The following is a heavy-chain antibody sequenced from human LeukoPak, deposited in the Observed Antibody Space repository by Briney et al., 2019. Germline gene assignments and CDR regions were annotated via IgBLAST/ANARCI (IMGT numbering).Heavy chain of an antibody. Sequence: SETLSLTCTVSGGSIGTYYWGWVRQPPGKGLECLAYIYGSGGTNYNPSLNSRVTISLDTANNQFSLNLSSVTAADTAVYYCARHAGQWPAFHGFDIWGQGTMVTVSS. CDR3: ARHAGQWPAFHGFDI. J-gene: IGHJ3*02. D-gene: IGHD6-19*01. CDR1: GGSIGTYY. V-gene: IGHV4-59*08. CDR2: IYGSGGT.